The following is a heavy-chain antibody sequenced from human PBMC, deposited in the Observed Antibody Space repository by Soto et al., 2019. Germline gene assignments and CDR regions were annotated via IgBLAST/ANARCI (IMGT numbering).Heavy chain of an antibody. J-gene: IGHJ4*02. Sequence: QVQLQESGPGLVKPLETLSLTCIVSGGSISNYYWSWIRQPPGKGLEWIGYIYYRGSTNYNPSLKSRVTISVDTSKNQFSLKLSSVTAADTAVYYCARGGYNWNDVTDYWGQGTLVTVSS. D-gene: IGHD1-20*01. CDR3: ARGGYNWNDVTDY. CDR2: IYYRGST. CDR1: GGSISNYY. V-gene: IGHV4-59*01.